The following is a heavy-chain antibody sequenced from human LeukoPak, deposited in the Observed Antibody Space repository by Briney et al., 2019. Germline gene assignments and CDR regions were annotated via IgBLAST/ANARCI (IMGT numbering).Heavy chain of an antibody. CDR3: ARHSIADY. Sequence: GESLQISCQSSGYSFTNYWIGWVRQMPGKGLEWMGIIYPGDSDTRYSPSFQGQVTISADKSISTAYLQWSSLKASDTAMYYCARHSIADYWGQGTLVIVSS. J-gene: IGHJ4*02. D-gene: IGHD2/OR15-2a*01. V-gene: IGHV5-51*01. CDR1: GYSFTNYW. CDR2: IYPGDSDT.